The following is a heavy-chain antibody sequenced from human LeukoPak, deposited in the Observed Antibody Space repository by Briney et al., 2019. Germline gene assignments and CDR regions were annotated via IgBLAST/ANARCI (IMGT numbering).Heavy chain of an antibody. CDR3: AKGPRGTNDYYYYYMDV. J-gene: IGHJ6*03. Sequence: GGSLRLSCAASGFTFSTYAIHWVRQAPGKGLEWVSAISGSGGSTYYADSVKGRFTISRDNSKNTLYLQMNSLRAEDTAVYYCAKGPRGTNDYYYYYMDVWGKGTTVTVSS. V-gene: IGHV3-23*01. CDR1: GFTFSTYA. D-gene: IGHD1-7*01. CDR2: ISGSGGST.